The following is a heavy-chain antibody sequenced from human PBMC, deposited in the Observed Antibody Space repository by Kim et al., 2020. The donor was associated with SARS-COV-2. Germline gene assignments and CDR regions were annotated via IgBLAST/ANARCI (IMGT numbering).Heavy chain of an antibody. CDR1: GGSISSSSYY. CDR2: IYYSGST. V-gene: IGHV4-39*01. J-gene: IGHJ6*02. CDR3: ARTGAVYYYGSGSYYNYYYYGMDV. D-gene: IGHD3-10*01. Sequence: SETLSLTCTVSGGSISSSSYYWGWIRQPPGKGLEWIGSIYYSGSTYYNPSLKSRFTISVDTSKNQFSLKLSSLTAADTAVYYCARTGAVYYYGSGSYYNYYYYGMDVWGQGTTVTVSS.